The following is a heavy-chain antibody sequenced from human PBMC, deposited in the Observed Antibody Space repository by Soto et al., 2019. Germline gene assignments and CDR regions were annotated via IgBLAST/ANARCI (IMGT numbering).Heavy chain of an antibody. CDR3: ARSDGDLWRGFSKYYFKS. Sequence: QLQLQESGPGLVKPSETLSLTCTVSGGSIISSSYYWGWIRQPPGKGLEWVSIIYSGGTTYYGDSVRGRFTISRDNSNNMVYLQMNSLSTEDTAVYYCARSDGDLWRGFSKYYFKSWGQGTQVTVSS. CDR1: GGSIISSSYY. D-gene: IGHD3-3*01. V-gene: IGHV4-39*07. CDR2: IYSGGTT. J-gene: IGHJ4*02.